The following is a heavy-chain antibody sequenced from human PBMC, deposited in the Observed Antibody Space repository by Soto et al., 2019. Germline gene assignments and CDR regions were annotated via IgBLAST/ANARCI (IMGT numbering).Heavy chain of an antibody. V-gene: IGHV3-23*01. D-gene: IGHD6-6*01. CDR2: ISGSDDST. J-gene: IGHJ4*02. Sequence: EVQLLESGGGLVQPGESLRLSCAASGFTFSSYAMSWVRQAPGKGLEWVSVISGSDDSTYYADSVKGRFTISRDNSKNTMYLQMNSLRAEDTAVYYCAKRSSSATLDYWGQGNLVTVSS. CDR3: AKRSSSATLDY. CDR1: GFTFSSYA.